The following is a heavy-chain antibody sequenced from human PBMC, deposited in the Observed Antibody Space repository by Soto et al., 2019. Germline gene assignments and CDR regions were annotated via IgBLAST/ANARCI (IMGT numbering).Heavy chain of an antibody. J-gene: IGHJ4*02. CDR1: GGSIRSNDW. CDR3: ARVYSGSYSDY. D-gene: IGHD1-26*01. V-gene: IGHV4-4*02. Sequence: QVQLQESGPGLVKPSGTLSLTCAVSGGSIRSNDWWSWVRQPPGKGLEWIGEIFHSGSTHYNPSLKTRVTISVDKSKNQFSLKLSSVTAADTAVYYCARVYSGSYSDYWGQGTLVTVSS. CDR2: IFHSGST.